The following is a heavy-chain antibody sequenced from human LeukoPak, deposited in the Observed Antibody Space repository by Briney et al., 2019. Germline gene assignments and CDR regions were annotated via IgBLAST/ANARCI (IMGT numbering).Heavy chain of an antibody. J-gene: IGHJ4*02. D-gene: IGHD2/OR15-2a*01. CDR1: GTSFTNYG. V-gene: IGHV1-18*01. CDR3: ARGEYPNDY. Sequence: ASVKVSCKVVGTSFTNYGITWVRQDPGRGLEWMAWISAHNGDTNVAQNFQGRVTMTTDTSTSTAYMELRSLRSDDTAMYYCARGEYPNDYWGQGTLVTVSS. CDR2: ISAHNGDT.